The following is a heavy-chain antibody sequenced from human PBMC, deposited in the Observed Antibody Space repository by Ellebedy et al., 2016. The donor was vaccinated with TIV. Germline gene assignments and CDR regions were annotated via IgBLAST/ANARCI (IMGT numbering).Heavy chain of an antibody. CDR2: ITSDGRDA. V-gene: IGHV3-74*01. J-gene: IGHJ2*01. D-gene: IGHD4-23*01. CDR3: ARGYGGTSAYWYFDL. Sequence: GESLKISCVGSGFIFSSYWMHWVRQAPGKGLEWVSRITSDGRDATHADPVKGRFTVSRDNSKNILYLQMSSLGAEDTAMYYCARGYGGTSAYWYFDLWGRGTLVTVSS. CDR1: GFIFSSYW.